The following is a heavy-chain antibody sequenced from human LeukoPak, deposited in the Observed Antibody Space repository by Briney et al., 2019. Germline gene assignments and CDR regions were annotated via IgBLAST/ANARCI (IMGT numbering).Heavy chain of an antibody. Sequence: GESLKISCKASGYTFKVYWIAWVRQMPGNGLEWMGSIYPADSDARYSPSFQGQVTISADKSIGTAYLQWNTLEASDTAMYYCTRLGAVARGIDYWGQGTLVTVSS. CDR2: IYPADSDA. J-gene: IGHJ4*02. D-gene: IGHD1-26*01. CDR1: GYTFKVYW. CDR3: TRLGAVARGIDY. V-gene: IGHV5-51*01.